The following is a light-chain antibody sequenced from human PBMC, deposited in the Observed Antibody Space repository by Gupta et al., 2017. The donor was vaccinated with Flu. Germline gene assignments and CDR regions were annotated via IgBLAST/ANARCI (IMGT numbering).Light chain of an antibody. CDR1: QSVSSSY. J-gene: IGKJ4*01. V-gene: IGKV3-20*01. Sequence: GERATLSCRASQSVSSSYLAWYQQKPGQAPRLLIYGASNRATGIPDRFSGSGSGTDFTLTISRLEPEDFAVYYCQQYGSSPLTFGGGTKVEIK. CDR2: GAS. CDR3: QQYGSSPLT.